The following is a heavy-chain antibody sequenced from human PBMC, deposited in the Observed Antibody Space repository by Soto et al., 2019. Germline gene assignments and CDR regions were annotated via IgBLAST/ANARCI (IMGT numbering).Heavy chain of an antibody. CDR1: GFTFSSYA. Sequence: EVQLLESGGGLVQPGGSLRLSCAASGFTFSSYAMSWVRQAPGKGLEWVSAISGSGGSTYYADSVKGRFTISRDNSKNPLYLQMNSLRAEDTAVYYCAKENPVIFSTQSGEADYWGQGTLVTVSS. J-gene: IGHJ4*02. V-gene: IGHV3-23*01. CDR2: ISGSGGST. CDR3: AKENPVIFSTQSGEADY. D-gene: IGHD3-3*02.